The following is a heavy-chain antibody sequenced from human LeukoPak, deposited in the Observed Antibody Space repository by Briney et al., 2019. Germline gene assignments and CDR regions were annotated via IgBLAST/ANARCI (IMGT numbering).Heavy chain of an antibody. CDR1: GLIFDDFC. CDR3: ARGWVGELSDI. D-gene: IGHD3-10*01. CDR2: INWNGDST. V-gene: IGHV3-20*04. J-gene: IGHJ3*02. Sequence: PGGSLRLSCAASGLIFDDFCMSWVRHAPGKGLEWVAGINWNGDSTDYADSVKGRFTTSRDNAKKSLYLQMNSLRAEDTAFYYCARGWVGELSDIWGQGTMVTVSS.